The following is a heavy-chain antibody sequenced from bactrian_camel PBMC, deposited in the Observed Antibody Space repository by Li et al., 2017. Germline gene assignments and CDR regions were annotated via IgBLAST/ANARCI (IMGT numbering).Heavy chain of an antibody. CDR3: ALAAGWIPRPPRAADFGY. Sequence: QVQLVESGGGSVQIGGSLRLSCAKSGSTGTGNMMAWFRQRPGKEREAVAAIYTGGGDTYYADSVKGRFTISRDNVKNALYLQMNSLTPEDTGMYYCALAAGWIPRPPRAADFGYWGQGTQVTVS. J-gene: IGHJ6*01. V-gene: IGHV3S54*01. D-gene: IGHD3*01. CDR1: GSTGTGNM. CDR2: IYTGGGDT.